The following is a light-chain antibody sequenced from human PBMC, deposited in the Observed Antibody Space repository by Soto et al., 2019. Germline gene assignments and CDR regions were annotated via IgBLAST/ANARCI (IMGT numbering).Light chain of an antibody. CDR2: AAS. J-gene: IGKJ1*01. Sequence: AIRMTQSPSSLSASTGDRVTITCRASQGISSYLAWYQQKPGKAPKLLIYAASTLQSGVPSRFSGSGSGTDFTLTISCLHSEDFATYYCHQYYSYPQWTFGQGTKVEIK. CDR1: QGISSY. CDR3: HQYYSYPQWT. V-gene: IGKV1-8*01.